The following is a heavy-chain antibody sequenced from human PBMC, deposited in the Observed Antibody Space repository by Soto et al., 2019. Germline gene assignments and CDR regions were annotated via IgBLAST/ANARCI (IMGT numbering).Heavy chain of an antibody. V-gene: IGHV2-5*02. J-gene: IGHJ5*02. CDR3: AHIPNYYQYVWFDP. CDR1: GFSLTTRGVG. CDR2: IYWDDDK. Sequence: QITLKESGPTLVKPTQTLTLTCTFSGFSLTTRGVGVGWIRQPPGKALECLALIYWDDDKRYSPSLQSRLSITKDTSKNQVVLTMINVDPVDTATYYCAHIPNYYQYVWFDPWGKGTLVSVSS. D-gene: IGHD3-16*01.